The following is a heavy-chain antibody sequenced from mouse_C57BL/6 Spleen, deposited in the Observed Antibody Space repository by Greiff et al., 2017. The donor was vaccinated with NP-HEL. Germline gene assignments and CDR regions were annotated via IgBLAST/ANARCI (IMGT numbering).Heavy chain of an antibody. CDR3: ARDDDYDVRFAY. CDR1: GFTFSSYA. V-gene: IGHV5-4*01. CDR2: ISDGGSYT. J-gene: IGHJ3*01. D-gene: IGHD2-4*01. Sequence: EVQRVESGGGLVKPGGSLKLSCAASGFTFSSYAMSWVRQTPEKRLEWVATISDGGSYTYYPDNVKGRFTISRDNAKNNLYLQMSHLKSEDTAMYYCARDDDYDVRFAYWGQGTLVTVSA.